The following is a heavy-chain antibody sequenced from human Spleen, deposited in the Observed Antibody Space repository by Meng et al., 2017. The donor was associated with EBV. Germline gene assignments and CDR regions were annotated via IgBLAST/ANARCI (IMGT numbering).Heavy chain of an antibody. J-gene: IGHJ4*02. V-gene: IGHV3-23*01. CDR2: ISGSGGNT. CDR3: AKVTGIDPCSSSSCYFDY. CDR1: GFTLSSYT. D-gene: IGHD2-15*01. Sequence: EVQLLESGGGLVQPWXXXXPSCEACGFTLSSYTMNWVRQAPGKGLEWVSDISGSGGNTYHADSVKGRFTISRDNSKNTVYLQMNGLRAEDTAVYYCAKVTGIDPCSSSSCYFDYWGQGTLVTVSS.